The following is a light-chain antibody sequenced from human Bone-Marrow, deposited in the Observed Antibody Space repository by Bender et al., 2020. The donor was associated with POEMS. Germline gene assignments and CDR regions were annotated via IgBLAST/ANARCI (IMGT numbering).Light chain of an antibody. CDR1: SSNIGAHA. V-gene: IGLV1-44*01. Sequence: QSVLTQPPSASGTPGQRVTISCSGGSSNIGAHAVNWYQHLPGTARKLLIYSSHRRPSEVPDRFSGSRSGTSASLAIGGLQSEDEADYYCAVWDDSLNGWVFGGGTKLTVL. CDR2: SSH. J-gene: IGLJ3*02. CDR3: AVWDDSLNGWV.